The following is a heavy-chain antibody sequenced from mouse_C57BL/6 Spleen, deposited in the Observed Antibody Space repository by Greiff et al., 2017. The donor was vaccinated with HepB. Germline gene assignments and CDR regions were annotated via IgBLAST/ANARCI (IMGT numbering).Heavy chain of an antibody. Sequence: EVKLVESGPGLVKPSQSLSLTCSVTGYSITSGYYWNWIRQFPGNKLEWMGYISYDGSNNYNPSLKNRISITRDTSKNQFFLKLNSVTTEDTATYDCARGGTGYAMDYWGQGTSVTVSS. CDR3: ARGGTGYAMDY. V-gene: IGHV3-6*01. CDR2: ISYDGSN. J-gene: IGHJ4*01. D-gene: IGHD3-3*01. CDR1: GYSITSGYY.